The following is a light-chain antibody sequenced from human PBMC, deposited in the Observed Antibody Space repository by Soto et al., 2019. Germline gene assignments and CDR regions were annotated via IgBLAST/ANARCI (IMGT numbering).Light chain of an antibody. CDR1: QSVSSY. J-gene: IGKJ1*01. CDR3: QQYGSSPWT. CDR2: DAS. Sequence: EIVLTQSPATLSLSPGERATLSCRASQSVSSYLVWYQQKPGQAPRLLIYDASNRATGIPARFSGSGSGTDFTLTISRLEPEDFAVYYCQQYGSSPWTFGQGTKVDI. V-gene: IGKV3-20*01.